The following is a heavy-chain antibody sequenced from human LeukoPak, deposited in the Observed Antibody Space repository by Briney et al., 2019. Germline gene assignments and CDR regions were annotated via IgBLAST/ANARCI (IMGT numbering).Heavy chain of an antibody. V-gene: IGHV3-48*04. CDR2: ISGDSSST. CDR3: ARGGRERRRDY. CDR1: GFTLNNYH. D-gene: IGHD1-1*01. J-gene: IGHJ4*02. Sequence: PGGSLRLSCATSGFTLNNYHMNWVRQAPGKGLEWVSYISGDSSSTWYADSVKGRFTISRDNAKNSLYLQMNSLRAEDTAVYYCARGGRERRRDYWGQGTLVTVSS.